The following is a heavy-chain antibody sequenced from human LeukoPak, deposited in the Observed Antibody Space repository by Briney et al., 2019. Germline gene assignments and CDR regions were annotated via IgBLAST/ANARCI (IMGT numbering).Heavy chain of an antibody. D-gene: IGHD3-3*01. Sequence: GRSLRLSCAASGFTFSSYGMHWVRQAPGKGLEWVAVIWYDGSNKYYADSVKGRFTISRDNSKNTLYLQMNSLRAEDTAVYYCARDPLYEHAFDYWGQGTLVTVSS. V-gene: IGHV3-33*01. CDR3: ARDPLYEHAFDY. CDR2: IWYDGSNK. J-gene: IGHJ4*02. CDR1: GFTFSSYG.